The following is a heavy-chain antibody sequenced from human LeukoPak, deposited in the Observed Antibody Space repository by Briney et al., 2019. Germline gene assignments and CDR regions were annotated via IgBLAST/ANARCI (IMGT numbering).Heavy chain of an antibody. V-gene: IGHV4-34*01. CDR2: INHSGST. Sequence: PSETLSLTCVVYGGSFSGYYWSWIRQPPGKGLEWIGEINHSGSTNYNPSLKSRVTISVDTSKNQFSLKLSSVTAADTAVYYCARFRGSSPNAFDIWGQGTMVTVSS. J-gene: IGHJ3*02. D-gene: IGHD3-10*01. CDR1: GGSFSGYY. CDR3: ARFRGSSPNAFDI.